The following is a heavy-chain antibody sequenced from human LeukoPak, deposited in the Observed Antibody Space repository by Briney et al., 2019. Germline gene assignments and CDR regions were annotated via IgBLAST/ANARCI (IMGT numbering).Heavy chain of an antibody. CDR1: GFTFSSYW. V-gene: IGHV3-7*01. Sequence: GGSLRLSCAASGFTFSSYWMSWVRQAPGKGLEWVANIKKDGREKYYVDSVKGRFTISRGNTKSSLYLQMNSLRAEDTAVYYCARFRSPFDYWGQGTLVTVSS. CDR2: IKKDGREK. J-gene: IGHJ4*02. CDR3: ARFRSPFDY.